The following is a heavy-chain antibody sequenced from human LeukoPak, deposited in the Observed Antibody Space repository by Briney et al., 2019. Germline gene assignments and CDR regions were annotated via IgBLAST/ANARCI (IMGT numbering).Heavy chain of an antibody. CDR3: AKRGVVIRVILVGFHKEAYYFDS. J-gene: IGHJ4*02. V-gene: IGHV3-23*01. D-gene: IGHD3-22*01. CDR2: ISGSGGST. CDR1: GITLSNYG. Sequence: GGSLRLSCAVSGITLSNYGMSWVRQAPGKGLEWVAGISGSGGSTNYADSVKGRFTISRDSPKNTLYLQTNSLRAEDTAVYFCAKRGVVIRVILVGFHKEAYYFDSWGQGALVTVSS.